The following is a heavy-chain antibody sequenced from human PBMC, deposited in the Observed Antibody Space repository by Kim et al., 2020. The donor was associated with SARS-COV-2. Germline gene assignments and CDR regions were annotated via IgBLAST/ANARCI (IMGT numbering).Heavy chain of an antibody. D-gene: IGHD2-15*01. J-gene: IGHJ6*02. CDR3: ARVLGYCSGGSCYGHPGPSNYYYYGMDV. V-gene: IGHV3-21*01. CDR1: GFTFSSYS. Sequence: GGSLRLSCAASGFTFSSYSMNWVRQAPGKGLEWVSSISSSSSYIYYADSVKGRFTISRDNAKNSLYLQMNSLRAEDTAVYYCARVLGYCSGGSCYGHPGPSNYYYYGMDVWGQGTTVTVSS. CDR2: ISSSSSYI.